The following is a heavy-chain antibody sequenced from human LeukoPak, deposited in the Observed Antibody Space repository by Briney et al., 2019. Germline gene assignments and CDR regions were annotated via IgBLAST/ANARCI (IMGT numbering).Heavy chain of an antibody. CDR2: IYYSGSA. Sequence: SETLSLTCTVSGGSISSSGYCWGWIRQPPGKGLEWIGNIYYSGSAYYNPSLKSRVTISVDTSKNQFSLKLSSATAADTAVYYCARSKQLVVIDYWGQGTLVTVSS. J-gene: IGHJ4*02. CDR3: ARSKQLVVIDY. V-gene: IGHV4-39*01. D-gene: IGHD6-13*01. CDR1: GGSISSSGYC.